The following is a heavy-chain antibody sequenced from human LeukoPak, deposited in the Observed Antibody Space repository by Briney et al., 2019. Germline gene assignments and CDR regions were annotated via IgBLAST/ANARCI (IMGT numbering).Heavy chain of an antibody. Sequence: SGPTLVNPTQTLTLTRTFSGFSLSTSGVGVGWIRQPPGKALEWLALIYWNDDEHYSPSLKSRLTITKDTSKKQVVLTMTNMDPVDTATYYCAHSPQIGYCSSTSCLKWFDPWGQGTLVTVSS. J-gene: IGHJ5*02. D-gene: IGHD2-2*01. CDR1: GFSLSTSGVG. CDR2: IYWNDDE. V-gene: IGHV2-5*01. CDR3: AHSPQIGYCSSTSCLKWFDP.